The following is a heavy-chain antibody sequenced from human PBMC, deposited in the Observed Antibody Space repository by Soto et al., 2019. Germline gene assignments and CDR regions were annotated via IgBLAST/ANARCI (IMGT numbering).Heavy chain of an antibody. D-gene: IGHD5-12*01. J-gene: IGHJ4*02. CDR1: GDSVSSNSAA. CDR3: ARTYSGYVLN. V-gene: IGHV6-1*01. Sequence: PSQTLSLTCAISGDSVSSNSAAWDWIRQSPSRDLEWLGRTYYRSKWFNEYAVSVKSRISINSDTSKNQFSLQLNSVTPEDAAVYYCARTYSGYVLNWGRGTQVTVSS. CDR2: TYYRSKWFN.